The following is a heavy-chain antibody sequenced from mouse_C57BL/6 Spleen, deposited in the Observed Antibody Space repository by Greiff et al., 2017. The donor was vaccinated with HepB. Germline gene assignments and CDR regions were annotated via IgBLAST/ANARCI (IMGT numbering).Heavy chain of an antibody. J-gene: IGHJ1*03. V-gene: IGHV5-16*01. CDR2: INYDGSST. CDR1: GFTFSDYY. Sequence: EVKLVESEGGLVQPGSSMKLSCTASGFTFSDYYMAWVRQVPEKGLEWVANINYDGSSTYYLDSLKSRFIISRDNAKNILYLQMSSLKSEDTATYYCARDRTVVATGYFDVWGTGTTVTVSS. D-gene: IGHD1-1*01. CDR3: ARDRTVVATGYFDV.